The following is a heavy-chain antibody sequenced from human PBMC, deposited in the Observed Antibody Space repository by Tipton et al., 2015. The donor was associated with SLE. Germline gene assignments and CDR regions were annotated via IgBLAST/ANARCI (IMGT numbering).Heavy chain of an antibody. CDR1: GGSISSHY. V-gene: IGHV4-59*11. D-gene: IGHD4-23*01. J-gene: IGHJ4*02. Sequence: TLSLTCTVSGGSISSHYWSWIRQPPGKGLEWIGYIYYSGSTNYNPSLKSRVTISVDTSKNQFSLKLSSVTAADTAVYYCARENGGNFGTYYFDYWGQGTLVTASS. CDR3: ARENGGNFGTYYFDY. CDR2: IYYSGST.